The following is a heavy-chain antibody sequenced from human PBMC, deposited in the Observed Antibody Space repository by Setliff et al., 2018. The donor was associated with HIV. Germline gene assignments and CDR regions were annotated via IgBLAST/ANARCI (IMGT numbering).Heavy chain of an antibody. D-gene: IGHD6-13*01. V-gene: IGHV3-23*01. CDR2: ISGSGGST. CDR3: AKNLYRSGWSPLDY. J-gene: IGHJ4*02. CDR1: GFTFSSYA. Sequence: GGSLRLSCAASGFTFSSYAMSWVRQAPGKGLEWVSAISGSGGSTYYADSVKGRFTISRDNSKNTLYLQMNSLRVEDTAVYYCAKNLYRSGWSPLDYWGQGTLVTV.